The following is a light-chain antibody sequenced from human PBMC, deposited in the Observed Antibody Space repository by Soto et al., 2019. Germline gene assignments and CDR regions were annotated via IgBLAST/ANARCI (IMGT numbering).Light chain of an antibody. CDR1: QSVSSN. CDR3: QQYNNWPQT. J-gene: IGKJ1*01. V-gene: IGKV3-15*01. CDR2: GAS. Sequence: EIVMTQSPATLSVSPGERATLSCRASQSVSSNLAWYQQKPGQAPRLLIYGASTRASGIPARFSGSGSGTEFTLTTSSLQSVDFAVYYCQQYNNWPQTFGQGTKVEIK.